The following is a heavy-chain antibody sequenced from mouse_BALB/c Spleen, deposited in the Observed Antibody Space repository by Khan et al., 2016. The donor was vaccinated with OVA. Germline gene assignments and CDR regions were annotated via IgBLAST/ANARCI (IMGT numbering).Heavy chain of an antibody. Sequence: VQLQESGAELTKPGASVKMSCKASGYTFTSYWMHWVKQRPGQGLEWIGYINPSTGYTEYNQRFKDKATLTADKSSSTAYMQLSSLTSEESAVYDCANHGSSSAWLTYWGQGTLVTVSA. CDR2: INPSTGYT. CDR3: ANHGSSSAWLTY. D-gene: IGHD1-1*01. J-gene: IGHJ3*01. V-gene: IGHV1-7*01. CDR1: GYTFTSYW.